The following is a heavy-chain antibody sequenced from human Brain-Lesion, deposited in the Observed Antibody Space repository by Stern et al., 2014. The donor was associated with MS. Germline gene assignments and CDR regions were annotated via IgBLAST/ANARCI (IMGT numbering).Heavy chain of an antibody. CDR1: GASISNTQW. D-gene: IGHD3-10*01. CDR2: IYQSGSA. Sequence: QVQLVESGPGLVKPSGTLSLTCAVSGASISNTQWWTWVRQSPGKGLEWIGEIYQSGSAHYNPFLRSRGTISGDRSKNSFSLKWTSVTAADTAVYYCARDPRRGGLSGYYHGMDVWGQGTTVTVSS. V-gene: IGHV4-4*02. CDR3: ARDPRRGGLSGYYHGMDV. J-gene: IGHJ6*02.